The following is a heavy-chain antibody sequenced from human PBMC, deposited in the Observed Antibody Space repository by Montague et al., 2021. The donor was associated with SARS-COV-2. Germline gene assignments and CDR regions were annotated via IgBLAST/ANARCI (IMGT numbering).Heavy chain of an antibody. Sequence: SMRLSCVAFGFTFSSHPMHWVRHAPGNGLERVAVISFDGSSKYYXDSMKGRLTISRDNSKNTLFLQMNSLRVEDTAVYYCARGRQWLVLGQVDYWGQGTLVTVSS. CDR2: ISFDGSSK. CDR1: GFTFSSHP. CDR3: ARGRQWLVLGQVDY. J-gene: IGHJ4*02. D-gene: IGHD3-22*01. V-gene: IGHV3-30*04.